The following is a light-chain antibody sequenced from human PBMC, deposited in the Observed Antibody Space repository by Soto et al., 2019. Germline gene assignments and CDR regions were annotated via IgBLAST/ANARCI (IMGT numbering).Light chain of an antibody. CDR2: GAS. Sequence: EIVLTQSPGTLSLSPGERATLSCRASQNVAGRYLAWYQQKPGQSPRLLIYGASNRATGIADRFSASGSGTDFTLTISRLQPEDFAVYFCQQYGGSPTFGQGTKVDIK. CDR1: QNVAGRY. V-gene: IGKV3-20*01. J-gene: IGKJ2*01. CDR3: QQYGGSPT.